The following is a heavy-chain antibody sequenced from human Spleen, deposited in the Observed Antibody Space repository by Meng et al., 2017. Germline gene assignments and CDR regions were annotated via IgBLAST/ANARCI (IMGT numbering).Heavy chain of an antibody. V-gene: IGHV3-15*01. Sequence: GESLKISCVASGITFRNLWMTWVRQAPGKGLEWVGRIKSKVNGVKTDFAAPVKGRFTITRDDPENTLSLQMNSLTTEDTAVYYCTTNLPFTDGGVNTTWGQGTLVTVSS. CDR1: GITFRNLW. J-gene: IGHJ5*02. D-gene: IGHD3-16*01. CDR3: TTNLPFTDGGVNTT. CDR2: IKSKVNGVKT.